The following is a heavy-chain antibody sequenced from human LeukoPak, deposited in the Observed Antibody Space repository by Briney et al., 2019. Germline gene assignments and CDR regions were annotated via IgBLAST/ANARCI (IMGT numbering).Heavy chain of an antibody. CDR2: ITGSGGTT. J-gene: IGHJ4*02. CDR3: AKVQGYLDY. V-gene: IGHV3-23*01. Sequence: GGSLRLSCAASGFTFTSYAMSWVRQAPGKGLEWVSAITGSGGTTYYADFVKGRFTISRDNSKNTLYLQMNGLKVEDTAVYYCAKVQGYLDYWGQGTLVTVSS. CDR1: GFTFTSYA.